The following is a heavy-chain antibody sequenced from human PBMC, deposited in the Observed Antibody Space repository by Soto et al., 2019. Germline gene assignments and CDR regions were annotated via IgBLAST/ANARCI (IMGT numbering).Heavy chain of an antibody. V-gene: IGHV4-31*03. CDR2: IYYSGSN. CDR1: VSSIISVFYY. J-gene: IGHJ3*02. D-gene: IGHD1-26*01. Sequence: TLSLTCTFSVSSIISVFYYGSCIRQHPGKGLEWIGYIYYSGSNYYHPTLKNRVTIAVDTTKNQLSLKVSSVTAGETGVYYCATVWERTTGDAFDIWGKRKMVPVSS. CDR3: ATVWERTTGDAFDI.